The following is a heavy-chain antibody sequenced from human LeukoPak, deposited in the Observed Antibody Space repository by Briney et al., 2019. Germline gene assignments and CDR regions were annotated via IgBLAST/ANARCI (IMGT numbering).Heavy chain of an antibody. CDR1: GGSISSSY. V-gene: IGHV4-59*08. J-gene: IGHJ4*02. Sequence: SETLSLTCNVSGGSISSSYWSWIRQPPGKGREWVGYIYNSATTNYNPSLKSRVTISVDTSKNQFSLKLSSVTAADTAVYYCARHEPPGARRHLDYWGQGTLVTVSS. CDR2: IYNSATT. CDR3: ARHEPPGARRHLDY. D-gene: IGHD1-14*01.